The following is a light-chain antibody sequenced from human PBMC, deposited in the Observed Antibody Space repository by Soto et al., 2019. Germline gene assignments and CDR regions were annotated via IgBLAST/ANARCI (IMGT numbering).Light chain of an antibody. Sequence: EIVLTQSPGTLSLSPGERATLSCRASQSVSSSYLAWYQQKPGQAPRLLIYGASSRATGIPDRFSGSGSGTDFTLTISRLEPEDFAVYYRQQYGSSPPYTFGQGTKLETK. V-gene: IGKV3-20*01. CDR3: QQYGSSPPYT. J-gene: IGKJ2*01. CDR1: QSVSSSY. CDR2: GAS.